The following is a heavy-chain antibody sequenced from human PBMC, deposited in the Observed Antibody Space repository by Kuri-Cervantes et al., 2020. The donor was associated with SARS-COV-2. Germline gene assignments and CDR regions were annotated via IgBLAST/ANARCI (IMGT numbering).Heavy chain of an antibody. J-gene: IGHJ4*02. Sequence: GESLKISCAASGFSLRDHGMFWVRQAPGKGLEWVALISPGEDKHYADSVRGRFSISRDTSENTLFLQMNSLRPDDTAFYYCARDPGSRNFCDQWGQGTLVTVSS. D-gene: IGHD1-26*01. CDR1: GFSLRDHG. CDR3: ARDPGSRNFCDQ. CDR2: ISPGEDK. V-gene: IGHV3-30*03.